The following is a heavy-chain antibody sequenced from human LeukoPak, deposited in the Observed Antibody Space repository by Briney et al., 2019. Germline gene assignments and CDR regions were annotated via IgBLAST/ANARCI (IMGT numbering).Heavy chain of an antibody. CDR1: GGSISSSSYY. J-gene: IGHJ5*02. V-gene: IGHV4-39*07. CDR2: INRSGST. CDR3: ARPSRTGFAP. Sequence: SETLSLTCTVSGGSISSSSYYWGWIRQPPGKGLEWIGEINRSGSTNYNPSLKSRVTISVDTSKNQFSLKLSSVTAADTAVYYWARPSRTGFAPWGQGPLVTVSS.